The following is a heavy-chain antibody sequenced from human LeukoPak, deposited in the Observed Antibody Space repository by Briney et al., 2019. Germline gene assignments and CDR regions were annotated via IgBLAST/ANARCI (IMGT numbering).Heavy chain of an antibody. D-gene: IGHD6-13*01. Sequence: GGSLRLSCAASGFTFSSYAMHWVRQAPGKGLEWVAVISYDGSNKYYADSVKGRFTISRDNSKNTLYLQMNSLRAEDTAVYYCARGERSGIAAAGSNVVTAIHGHYWGQGTLVTVSS. J-gene: IGHJ4*02. CDR3: ARGERSGIAAAGSNVVTAIHGHY. V-gene: IGHV3-30-3*01. CDR2: ISYDGSNK. CDR1: GFTFSSYA.